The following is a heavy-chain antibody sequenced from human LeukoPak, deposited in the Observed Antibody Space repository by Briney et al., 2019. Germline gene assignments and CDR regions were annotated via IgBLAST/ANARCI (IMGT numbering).Heavy chain of an antibody. J-gene: IGHJ4*02. CDR1: GFTFSSYG. V-gene: IGHV3-30*02. Sequence: PGRSLRLSCAASGFTFSSYGMHWVRQAPGKGLEWVGFIRYDGSNKYYADSVKGRFTISRDNSKNTLYLQMNSLRAEDTAVYYCAKAGEAYYDFWSGYYELDYWGQGTLATVSS. D-gene: IGHD3-3*01. CDR3: AKAGEAYYDFWSGYYELDY. CDR2: IRYDGSNK.